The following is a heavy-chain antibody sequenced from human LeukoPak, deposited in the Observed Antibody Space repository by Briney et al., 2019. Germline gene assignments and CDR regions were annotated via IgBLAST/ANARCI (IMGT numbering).Heavy chain of an antibody. CDR1: XXXFXXYA. J-gene: IGHJ4*02. V-gene: IGHV1-69*01. CDR2: IIPIFGTA. CDR3: VRTPPNWGADY. Sequence: KXSXXAXXXXFXXYAISWVRQAPXQGXEWMGGIIPIFGTANYAQKFQGRVTITADESTSTAYMELSSLRSEDTAVYFCVRTPPNWGADYWGQGTLVTVSS. D-gene: IGHD7-27*01.